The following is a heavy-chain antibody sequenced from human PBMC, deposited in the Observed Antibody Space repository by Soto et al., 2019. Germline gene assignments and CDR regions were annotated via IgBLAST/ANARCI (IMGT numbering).Heavy chain of an antibody. V-gene: IGHV4-59*08. Sequence: QVQLQESGPGLVKPSETLSLTCTVSGGFFTSDYWRWIRQPPGKGLQWIGYIYYNGTTNYNPSLKSRLTISQDTAKGQISLELTSLTAADTAVYYCASHSGVAVLGGLDHWGQGTLVTVSS. CDR3: ASHSGVAVLGGLDH. CDR2: IYYNGTT. J-gene: IGHJ4*02. D-gene: IGHD2-15*01. CDR1: GGFFTSDY.